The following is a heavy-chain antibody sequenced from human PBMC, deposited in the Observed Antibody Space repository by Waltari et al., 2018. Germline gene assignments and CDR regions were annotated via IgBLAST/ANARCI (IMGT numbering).Heavy chain of an antibody. CDR3: ARIGYSGYDFGNGFDP. Sequence: HLQLQESGPGLVKPSETLSLTCTVSGGSISSSSYYWGWIRQPPGKGLEWIGSIYYSGATSDNPSIKSRVTIAGDTSNNQFSLKLSSVTAADTAVYYCARIGYSGYDFGNGFDPWGQGTLVTVSS. D-gene: IGHD5-12*01. CDR2: IYYSGAT. J-gene: IGHJ5*02. CDR1: GGSISSSSYY. V-gene: IGHV4-39*01.